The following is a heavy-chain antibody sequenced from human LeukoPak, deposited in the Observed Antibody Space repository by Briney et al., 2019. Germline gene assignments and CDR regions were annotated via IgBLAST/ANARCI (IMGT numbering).Heavy chain of an antibody. D-gene: IGHD2-15*01. J-gene: IGHJ4*01. CDR1: GYTFTSY. CDR3: ATDRVGLGYCSGGSCRRFDY. V-gene: IGHV1-24*01. Sequence: ASVKVSCKASGYTFTSYDFNWVRQAPGKGLEWMGGFDPEDGETIYAQKFQGRVTMTEDTSTDTAYMELSSLTSEDTAVYYCATDRVGLGYCSGGSCRRFDYWGQGTLVTVSS. CDR2: FDPEDGET.